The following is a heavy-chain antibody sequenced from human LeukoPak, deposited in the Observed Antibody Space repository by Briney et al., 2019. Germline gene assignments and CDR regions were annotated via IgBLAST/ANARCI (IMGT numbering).Heavy chain of an antibody. CDR3: ARESGWGLPHAFDF. Sequence: GGSLRLSCAASGFTFSSYPLHWVRQAPGKGLEWVTLISYDGSKIYYADSVKGRFSISRDNSKNTLYLQMNSLRAEDTAVYYCARESGWGLPHAFDFXXXXTXVTVSS. CDR2: ISYDGSKI. D-gene: IGHD3-3*01. V-gene: IGHV3-30-3*01. J-gene: IGHJ3*01. CDR1: GFTFSSYP.